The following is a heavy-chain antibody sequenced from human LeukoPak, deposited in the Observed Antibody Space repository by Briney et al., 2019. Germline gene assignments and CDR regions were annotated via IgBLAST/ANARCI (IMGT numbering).Heavy chain of an antibody. CDR3: ASGLSTVTTGDAFDI. D-gene: IGHD4-17*01. Sequence: PSETLSLTCAVYGGSFSGYYWSWIRQHPGKGLEWIGYIYYSGSTYYNPSLKSRVTISVDTSKNQFSLKLSSVTAADTAVYYCASGLSTVTTGDAFDIWGQGTMVTVSS. J-gene: IGHJ3*02. CDR2: IYYSGST. CDR1: GGSFSGYY. V-gene: IGHV4-31*11.